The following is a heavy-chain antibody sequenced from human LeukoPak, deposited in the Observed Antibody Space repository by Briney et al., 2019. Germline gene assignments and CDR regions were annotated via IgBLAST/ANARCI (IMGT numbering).Heavy chain of an antibody. CDR1: GFTFSYYN. V-gene: IGHV3-21*06. J-gene: IGHJ5*01. CDR2: VSSNVNKM. D-gene: IGHD2/OR15-2a*01. CDR3: TRELLSLHQGLDS. Sequence: GGSLRLSCAASGFTFSYYNMNWVRQAPGKGLEWVACVSSNVNKMYYAESVRGRFTVSRDNAGNSLSLQMDSLRAEDTAVYYCTRELLSLHQGLDSWGQGTLVTVSS.